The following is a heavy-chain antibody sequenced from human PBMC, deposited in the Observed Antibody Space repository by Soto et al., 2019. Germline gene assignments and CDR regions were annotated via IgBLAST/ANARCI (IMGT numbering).Heavy chain of an antibody. CDR3: ARDQSPRVEGGMVGDH. D-gene: IGHD2-15*01. Sequence: EVHLLESGGALAQPGGSLRLSCAASGFTFSSHAINWVRQAPGKGLEWVSGISAGGGETHYADSVKGRFTISRDTSNNTAHLQMNSLRVEDTAVYYCARDQSPRVEGGMVGDHWGQGTLVTVSS. CDR1: GFTFSSHA. CDR2: ISAGGGET. V-gene: IGHV3-23*01. J-gene: IGHJ5*02.